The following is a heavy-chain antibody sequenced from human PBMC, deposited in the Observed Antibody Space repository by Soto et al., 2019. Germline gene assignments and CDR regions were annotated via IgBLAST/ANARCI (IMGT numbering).Heavy chain of an antibody. CDR1: GGSISSYY. V-gene: IGHV4-59*01. J-gene: IGHJ6*02. Sequence: SETLSLTCTVSGGSISSYYWSWIRQPPGKGLEWIGYIYYSGSTNYNPSLKSRVTISVDTSKNQFSLKLSSVTAADTAVYYCARDRYYGMDVWGQGTTVTVSS. CDR3: ARDRYYGMDV. CDR2: IYYSGST.